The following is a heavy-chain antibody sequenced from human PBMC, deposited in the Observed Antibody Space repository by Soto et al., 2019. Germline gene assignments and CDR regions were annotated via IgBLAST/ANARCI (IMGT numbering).Heavy chain of an antibody. CDR1: GFTFSSYG. V-gene: IGHV3-33*01. CDR3: AREGSQQWLGKNYYYGMDA. Sequence: QVQLVESGGGVVQPGRSLRLSCAASGFTFSSYGMHWVRQAPGKGLEWVAVIWYDGSNKYYADSVKGRFTISRDNSKKTLYLQMNSLRAEDTAVYYCAREGSQQWLGKNYYYGMDAWGQGTTVTVSS. CDR2: IWYDGSNK. J-gene: IGHJ6*02. D-gene: IGHD6-19*01.